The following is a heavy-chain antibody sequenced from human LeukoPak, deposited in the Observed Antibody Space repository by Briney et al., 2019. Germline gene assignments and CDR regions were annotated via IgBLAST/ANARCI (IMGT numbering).Heavy chain of an antibody. J-gene: IGHJ4*02. V-gene: IGHV3-23*01. CDR3: AKKRTPVAGTNYFDY. Sequence: GGSLRLSCAASGFTFSSYAKSWVRQAPGKGLEWVSAVSAGGDNTYYAESVKGRFTISRDSSKNTVYLQMNSLRVEDTARYYCAKKRTPVAGTNYFDYWGQGTLVTVSS. CDR1: GFTFSSYA. D-gene: IGHD6-19*01. CDR2: VSAGGDNT.